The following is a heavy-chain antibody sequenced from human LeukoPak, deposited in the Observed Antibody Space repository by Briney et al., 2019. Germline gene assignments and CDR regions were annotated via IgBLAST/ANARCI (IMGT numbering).Heavy chain of an antibody. D-gene: IGHD4-17*01. J-gene: IGHJ4*02. CDR2: ISYDGSNK. Sequence: GGSLRLSCAATGFTFSSHGMHWVRQAPGKGLEWVAVISYDGSNKYYADSVKGRFTISRDNSKNTLYLQMNSLRAEDTAVYYCAKDMLVTTLDYWGQGTLVTVSS. V-gene: IGHV3-30*18. CDR3: AKDMLVTTLDY. CDR1: GFTFSSHG.